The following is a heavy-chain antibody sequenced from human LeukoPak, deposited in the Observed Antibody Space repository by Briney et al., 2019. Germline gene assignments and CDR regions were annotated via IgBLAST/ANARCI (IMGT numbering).Heavy chain of an antibody. Sequence: GASVKVSCKASGYTFTNYDINWVRQAPGQGLEYMGWINPNSGGTNYAQKFQGRVTMTRDTSISTAYMELSSLRSDDAAVYYCARGAAAGVYYYYYMDVWGKGTTVTVSS. CDR2: INPNSGGT. J-gene: IGHJ6*03. V-gene: IGHV1-2*02. CDR1: GYTFTNYD. D-gene: IGHD6-13*01. CDR3: ARGAAAGVYYYYYMDV.